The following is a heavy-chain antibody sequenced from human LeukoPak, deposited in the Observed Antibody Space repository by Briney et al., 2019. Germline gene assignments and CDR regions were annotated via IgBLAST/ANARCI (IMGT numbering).Heavy chain of an antibody. D-gene: IGHD6-6*01. CDR3: ARSSYSSSSSV. CDR1: GFTFSGFW. J-gene: IGHJ3*01. CDR2: INSDGSEG. Sequence: GGSLRLSCAISGFTFSGFWMSWSRQAPGKGLEWVASINSDGSEGYYADVVKGRFTISRDNAKNSLYLQINSLRAEDTAVYYCARSSYSSSSSVWGQGTMVTVSS. V-gene: IGHV3-7*03.